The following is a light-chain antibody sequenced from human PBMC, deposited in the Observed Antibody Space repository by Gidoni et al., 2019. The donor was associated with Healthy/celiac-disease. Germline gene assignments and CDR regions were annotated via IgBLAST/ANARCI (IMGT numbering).Light chain of an antibody. CDR1: QDISNY. V-gene: IGKV1-33*01. CDR3: QQYDNLIT. CDR2: DAS. Sequence: DIQMTQSPSSLSASVGDRVTITCQASQDISNYLNWYQQKPGKAPKPLIYDASNLETGVPSRSSGSGSGTDFTFTISSLQPEDIATYYCQQYDNLITFGPXTKVDIK. J-gene: IGKJ3*01.